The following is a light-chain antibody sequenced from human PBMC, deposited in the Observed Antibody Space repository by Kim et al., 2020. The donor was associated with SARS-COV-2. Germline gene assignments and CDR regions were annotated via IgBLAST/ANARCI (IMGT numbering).Light chain of an antibody. Sequence: QSALTQPASVSGSPGQSITISCTGTSSDVGGYNYVSWYQQHPGKAPKLIIYDVTNRPSGISNRFSGSKSGNTASLTISGLQAEDEADYYCNSLASGNSWVFGGGTKVTVL. J-gene: IGLJ3*02. CDR2: DVT. CDR3: NSLASGNSWV. CDR1: SSDVGGYNY. V-gene: IGLV2-14*03.